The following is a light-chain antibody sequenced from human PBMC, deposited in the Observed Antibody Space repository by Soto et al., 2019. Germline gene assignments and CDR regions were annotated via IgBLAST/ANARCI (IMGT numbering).Light chain of an antibody. V-gene: IGLV1-44*01. CDR2: SNL. CDR1: SSNIGGNT. J-gene: IGLJ2*01. CDR3: AAWDDRLNAVV. Sequence: QSVLTQPPSASGTPGQRVAISFSGSSSNIGGNTVNWYQQLPGTAPRLLIYSNLLRPSDGADRFSGSKSGTSASLAINGLGSEDGADYYCAAWDDRLNAVVFGGGTKVTVL.